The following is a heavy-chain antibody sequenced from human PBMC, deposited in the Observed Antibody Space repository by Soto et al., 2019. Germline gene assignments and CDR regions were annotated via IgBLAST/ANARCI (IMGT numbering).Heavy chain of an antibody. D-gene: IGHD3-22*01. CDR1: GFTFSSYA. CDR2: ISYDGSNK. Sequence: QVQLVESGGGVVQPGRSLRLSCAASGFTFSSYAMHWVRQAPGKGLEWVAVISYDGSNKYYADSVKGRFTISRDNSKNTLYLQMNSLRAEDTAVYYCASPAYYYDSSAIPDAFDIWGQGTMVTVSS. CDR3: ASPAYYYDSSAIPDAFDI. V-gene: IGHV3-30-3*01. J-gene: IGHJ3*02.